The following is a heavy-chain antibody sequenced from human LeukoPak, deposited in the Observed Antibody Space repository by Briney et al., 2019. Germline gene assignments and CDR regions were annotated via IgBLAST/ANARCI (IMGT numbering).Heavy chain of an antibody. CDR2: ISSSGFCT. CDR1: GFNFSDYY. J-gene: IGHJ4*02. CDR3: ARGKRRFDY. V-gene: IGHV3-11*01. Sequence: GGSLRLSCAASGFNFSDYYMSWVRQAPGKGLEWVSYISSSGFCTYYAGSVKGRFTISRDNARNSLYLQMNSLAPEDTALYYCARGKRRFDYWGQGTLVSVSS.